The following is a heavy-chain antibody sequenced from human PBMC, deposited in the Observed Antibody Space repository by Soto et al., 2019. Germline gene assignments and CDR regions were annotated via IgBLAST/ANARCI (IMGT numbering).Heavy chain of an antibody. CDR3: AWGVVGIFGVVIHHSDY. J-gene: IGHJ4*02. D-gene: IGHD3-3*01. V-gene: IGHV4-34*01. Sequence: GTLALTCAVYGGSFSGYDWSWIRQPPGKGLGWIGGINHSGSTNYNPSPKSRVTISVDTSEDQFSLKLSSVTAADTAVYYCAWGVVGIFGVVIHHSDYWGQGTLVTVSS. CDR2: INHSGST. CDR1: GGSFSGYD.